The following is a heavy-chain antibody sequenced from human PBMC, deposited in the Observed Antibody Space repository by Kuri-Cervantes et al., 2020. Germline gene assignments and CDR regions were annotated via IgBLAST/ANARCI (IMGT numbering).Heavy chain of an antibody. CDR1: GYTFTGYY. D-gene: IGHD5-18*01. CDR3: ARDGVGDTAMAYYYYGMDV. CDR2: INPNSGGT. Sequence: GESLKIPCKASGYTFTGYYMHWVRQAPGQGLEWMGWINPNSGGTNYAQKFQGRVTMTRDTSISTAYMELSRLRSDDTAVYYCARDGVGDTAMAYYYYGMDVWGQGTTVTVSS. V-gene: IGHV1-2*02. J-gene: IGHJ6*02.